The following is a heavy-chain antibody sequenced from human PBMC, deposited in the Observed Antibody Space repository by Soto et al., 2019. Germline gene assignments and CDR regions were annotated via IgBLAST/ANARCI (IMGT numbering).Heavy chain of an antibody. CDR3: ARELDYYGMDV. J-gene: IGHJ6*02. CDR2: IYYSGST. Sequence: XETLSLTCTVSGCSISSYYWSWIRQPPGKGLEWIGYIYYSGSTNYNPSLKSRVTISVDTSKNQFSLELSSVTAADTAVYYCARELDYYGMDVWGQGTTVTVSS. V-gene: IGHV4-59*01. CDR1: GCSISSYY.